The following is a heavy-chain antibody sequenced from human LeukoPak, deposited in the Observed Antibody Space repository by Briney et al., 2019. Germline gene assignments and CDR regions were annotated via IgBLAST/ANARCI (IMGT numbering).Heavy chain of an antibody. Sequence: GGSLRLSCAASGFTFSNFAMNWVRQAPGKGLEWVSTISGSGGITYYADSVKGRFTISRDNPKNTLYLQMNSLRAEDTAVYYCAKARWSGPFYFDYWGQGTLVTVSS. CDR3: AKARWSGPFYFDY. CDR2: ISGSGGIT. J-gene: IGHJ4*02. CDR1: GFTFSNFA. V-gene: IGHV3-23*01. D-gene: IGHD3-3*01.